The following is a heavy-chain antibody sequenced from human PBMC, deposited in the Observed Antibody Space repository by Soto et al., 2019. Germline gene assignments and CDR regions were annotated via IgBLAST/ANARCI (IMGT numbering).Heavy chain of an antibody. J-gene: IGHJ4*02. D-gene: IGHD6-6*01. V-gene: IGHV4-30-4*01. Sequence: PSETLSLTCTVSGGSISSGDYYWSWIRQPPGKGLVWIVYIYYSGSTYYNPSLKSRVTISVDTSKNQFSLKLSSVTAADTAVYYCARVGSSIATRPFDYWGQGTLVTVSS. CDR1: GGSISSGDYY. CDR2: IYYSGST. CDR3: ARVGSSIATRPFDY.